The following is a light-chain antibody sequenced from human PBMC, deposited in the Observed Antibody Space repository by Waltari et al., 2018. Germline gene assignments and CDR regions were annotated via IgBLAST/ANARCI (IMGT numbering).Light chain of an antibody. Sequence: IVLTQSLGTLSLSPGERATLSCRASETVSRALAWYQQKPGQAPRLLIYGASTRAPGIPDRVSGSGSGTDFSLTISGLEPEDFAVYYCQHYVRLPATFGQGTKVEIK. CDR3: QHYVRLPAT. V-gene: IGKV3-20*01. CDR1: ETVSRA. CDR2: GAS. J-gene: IGKJ1*01.